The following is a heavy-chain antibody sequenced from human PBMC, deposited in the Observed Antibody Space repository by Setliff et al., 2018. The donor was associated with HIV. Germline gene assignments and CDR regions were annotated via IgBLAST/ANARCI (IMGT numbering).Heavy chain of an antibody. D-gene: IGHD6-19*01. J-gene: IGHJ4*02. V-gene: IGHV1-69*13. CDR1: GGTFTMSA. Sequence: ASVKVSCKASGGTFTMSAFIWVRQAPGQGLEWMGGIIPFRATPEYAQRFQGRVTITADESTRTVYMDMSSLRDEDTAVYYCARESGNGWNSDYWGQGTLVTVSS. CDR2: IIPFRATP. CDR3: ARESGNGWNSDY.